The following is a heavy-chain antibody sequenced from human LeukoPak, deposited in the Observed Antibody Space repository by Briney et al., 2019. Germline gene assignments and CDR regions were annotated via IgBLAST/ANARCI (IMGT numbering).Heavy chain of an antibody. CDR3: ARDPGDYYGSGSSDAFDI. CDR1: GFTFSSYC. J-gene: IGHJ3*02. CDR2: MGYDGSNK. D-gene: IGHD3-10*01. Sequence: PGGSLRLSCAASGFTFSSYCMHWVRQAPGKWREWVAVMGYDGSNKYYADSVTGRFTISRDTSKNTLYLQMNSLRDEDTAVYYCARDPGDYYGSGSSDAFDIWGQGTMVTVSS. V-gene: IGHV3-33*01.